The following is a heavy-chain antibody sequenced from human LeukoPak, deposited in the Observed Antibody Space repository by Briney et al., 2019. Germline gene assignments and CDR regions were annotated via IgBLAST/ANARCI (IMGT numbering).Heavy chain of an antibody. CDR3: ARQAVDTWFDP. Sequence: PSGTLSLTCTVSGGSISSSSYYWGWIRQPPGKGLEWIGTIYYSGSTSYNPSLKSRVTISVDTSKNQLSLRLNSVTATDTAVYYCARQAVDTWFDPWGQGTLVTVSS. CDR2: IYYSGST. V-gene: IGHV4-39*01. J-gene: IGHJ5*02. CDR1: GGSISSSSYY. D-gene: IGHD3-9*01.